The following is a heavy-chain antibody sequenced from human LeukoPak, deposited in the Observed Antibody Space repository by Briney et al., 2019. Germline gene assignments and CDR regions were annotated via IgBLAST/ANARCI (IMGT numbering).Heavy chain of an antibody. CDR1: GFTFDDYA. J-gene: IGHJ3*02. CDR2: ISWNSGSI. D-gene: IGHD4-17*01. CDR3: AKDCDGDALGAFDI. V-gene: IGHV3-9*01. Sequence: GGSLRLSCAASGFTFDDYAMHWVRQAPGKGLEWVSGISWNSGSIGYADSVKGRFTISRDNAKNSLYLQMNSLRAEDTALYYCAKDCDGDALGAFDIWGQGTMVTVSS.